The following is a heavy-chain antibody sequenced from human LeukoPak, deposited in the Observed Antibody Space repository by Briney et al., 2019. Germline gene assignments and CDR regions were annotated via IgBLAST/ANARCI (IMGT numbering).Heavy chain of an antibody. CDR1: GGTFSSYA. J-gene: IGHJ6*03. CDR3: ASGFWSGYYPFWYYYMDV. CDR2: IIPIFGTA. V-gene: IGHV1-69*13. D-gene: IGHD3-3*01. Sequence: AASVKVSCKASGGTFSSYAISWVRQAPGQGLEWMGGIIPIFGTANYAQKFQGRVTITADGSTSTAYMELSSLRSEDTAVYYCASGFWSGYYPFWYYYMDVWGKGTTVTVSS.